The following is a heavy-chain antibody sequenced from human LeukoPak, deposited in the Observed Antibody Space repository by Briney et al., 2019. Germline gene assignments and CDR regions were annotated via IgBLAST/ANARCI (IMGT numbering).Heavy chain of an antibody. Sequence: PSQTLSLTCIVSGDSISSGSYYWPWLRQPAGTGLEWIGRIHNSGNTNYSPSLKRRVTISRDTSKNQFSPRLTSVTAADTAVYYCVRDWNGDYFDYWGQGTLVTVSS. CDR2: IHNSGNT. D-gene: IGHD1-1*01. J-gene: IGHJ4*02. CDR3: VRDWNGDYFDY. CDR1: GDSISSGSYY. V-gene: IGHV4-61*02.